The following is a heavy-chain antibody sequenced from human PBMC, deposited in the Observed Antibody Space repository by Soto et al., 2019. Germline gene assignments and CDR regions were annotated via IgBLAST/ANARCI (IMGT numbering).Heavy chain of an antibody. CDR1: GFTFSSYA. CDR2: ISGSGGST. J-gene: IGHJ4*02. Sequence: PGGSLRLSCAASGFTFSSYAMIWVRQAPGKGLEWVSAISGSGGSTYYADSVKGRFTISRDNSKNTLYLQMNSLRAEDTAVYYCAKDVMDSSGYYGYWGQGTLVTVSS. CDR3: AKDVMDSSGYYGY. D-gene: IGHD3-22*01. V-gene: IGHV3-23*01.